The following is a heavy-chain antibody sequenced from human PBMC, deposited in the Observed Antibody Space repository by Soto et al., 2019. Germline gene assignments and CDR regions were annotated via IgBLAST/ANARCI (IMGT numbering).Heavy chain of an antibody. D-gene: IGHD6-13*01. CDR2: ISYDGSNK. CDR1: GFTFSSYA. J-gene: IGHJ4*02. V-gene: IGHV3-30-3*01. CDR3: ARDKGKQQQRKGFDY. Sequence: GGSLRLSCAASGFTFSSYAMHWVRQVPGKGLEWVAVISYDGSNKYYADSVKGRFTISRDNSKNTLYLQMNSLRAEDTAVYYCARDKGKQQQRKGFDYWGQGTLVTVSS.